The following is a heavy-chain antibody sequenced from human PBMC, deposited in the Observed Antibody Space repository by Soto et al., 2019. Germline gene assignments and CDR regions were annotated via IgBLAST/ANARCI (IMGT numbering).Heavy chain of an antibody. CDR2: IYSSGSP. D-gene: IGHD6-13*01. CDR1: GGSTSGHY. V-gene: IGHV4-59*11. CDR3: ARFYSSPWFDP. J-gene: IGHJ5*02. Sequence: SETLSLTCTVSGGSTSGHYWSWIRQPPGKGLEWIGYIYSSGSPHHNPSLKSRVIISEDRSKNQIYLKLNSVTAADTAVYYCARFYSSPWFDPWGQGTLVTVSS.